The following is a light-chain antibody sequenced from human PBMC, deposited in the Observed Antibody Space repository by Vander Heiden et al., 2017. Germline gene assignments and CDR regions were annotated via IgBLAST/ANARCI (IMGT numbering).Light chain of an antibody. CDR2: DAS. J-gene: IGKJ2*02. CDR3: QQPSNWHPRT. V-gene: IGKV3-11*01. Sequence: EIVLTQSPATLSLSPGERATLSCMASQTIYNSLTWYQHKPGQAPKLLTFDASVRAVGIPVRFNHSGYGLDFTLTITILEPEDFAVYYCQQPSNWHPRTLGQGTKMEIK. CDR1: QTIYNS.